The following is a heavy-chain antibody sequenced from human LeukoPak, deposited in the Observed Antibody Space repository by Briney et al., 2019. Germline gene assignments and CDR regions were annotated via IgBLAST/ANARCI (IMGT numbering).Heavy chain of an antibody. CDR3: ARTLPIVVVPAATFAFDY. V-gene: IGHV4-34*01. CDR1: GGSFSGNY. Sequence: SGTLSLTCAVYGGSFSGNYWSWNRQPPGKGLEWIGEINHSGSTNYNPSLKSRVTISVDTSKNQFSLKLSSVTAADTAVYYCARTLPIVVVPAATFAFDYWGQGTLVTVSS. D-gene: IGHD2-2*01. CDR2: INHSGST. J-gene: IGHJ4*02.